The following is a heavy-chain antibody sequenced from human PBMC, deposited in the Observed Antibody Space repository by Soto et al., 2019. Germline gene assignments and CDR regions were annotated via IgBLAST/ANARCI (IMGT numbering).Heavy chain of an antibody. CDR3: TRRTIAYWYFDL. Sequence: QVPLVQSGAEVRAPGASVRVSCKASGYTFTNYDINWVRQVPGQGLEWMGWMNGDSGNTGYSQNFQGRVSMTRDTSMNTAYMELSSLTSEDTAVYFCTRRTIAYWYFDLWGRGTLVTVSS. V-gene: IGHV1-8*01. CDR2: MNGDSGNT. D-gene: IGHD2-21*01. J-gene: IGHJ2*01. CDR1: GYTFTNYD.